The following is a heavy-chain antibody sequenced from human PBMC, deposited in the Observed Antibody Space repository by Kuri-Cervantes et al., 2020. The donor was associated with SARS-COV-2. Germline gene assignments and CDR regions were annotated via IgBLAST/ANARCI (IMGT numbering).Heavy chain of an antibody. J-gene: IGHJ4*02. CDR2: IIPIFGTA. CDR1: GGTFSSYT. V-gene: IGHV1-69*06. CDR3: ARVGDFWSGYYLPHFDY. D-gene: IGHD3-3*01. Sequence: SVKVSCKASGGTFSSYTISWVRQAPGQGLEWMGGIIPIFGTANYAQKFQGRVTITADKSTSTAYMELSSLRSEDTAVYYCARVGDFWSGYYLPHFDYWGQGTLVTVSS.